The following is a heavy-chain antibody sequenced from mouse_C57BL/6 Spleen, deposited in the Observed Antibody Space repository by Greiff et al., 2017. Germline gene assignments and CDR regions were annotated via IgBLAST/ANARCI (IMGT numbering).Heavy chain of an antibody. D-gene: IGHD4-1*01. V-gene: IGHV1-26*01. CDR2: INPNNGGT. J-gene: IGHJ2*01. CDR3: TRLELALDY. Sequence: VQLQQSGPELVKPGASVKISCKASGYTFTDYYMNWVKQSHGKSLEWIGDINPNNGGTSYNQKFKGKATLTVDKSSSTAYMERRSLTSEDSAVYYCTRLELALDYWGQGTTLTVSS. CDR1: GYTFTDYY.